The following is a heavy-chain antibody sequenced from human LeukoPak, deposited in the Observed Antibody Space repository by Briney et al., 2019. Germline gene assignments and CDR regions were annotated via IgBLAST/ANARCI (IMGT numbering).Heavy chain of an antibody. CDR3: VGATQEPNAFDI. J-gene: IGHJ3*02. Sequence: PLETLSLTCAVYGGSFSGYYWSWIRQPPGKGLEWIGEINHSGSTNYNPSLKSRVTISVDTSKNQFSLKLSSVTAADTAVYYCVGATQEPNAFDIWGQGTMVTVSS. CDR2: INHSGST. V-gene: IGHV4-34*01. CDR1: GGSFSGYY.